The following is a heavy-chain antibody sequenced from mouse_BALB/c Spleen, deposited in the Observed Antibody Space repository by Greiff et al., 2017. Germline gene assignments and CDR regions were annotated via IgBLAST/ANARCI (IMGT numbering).Heavy chain of an antibody. CDR1: GFSLSTSGMG. D-gene: IGHD4-1*01. V-gene: IGHV8-12*01. J-gene: IGHJ4*01. Sequence: QVTLKVSGPGILQPSQTLSLTCSFSGFSLSTSGMGVSWIRQPSGKGLEWLAHIYWDDDKRYNPSLKSRLTISKDTSRNQVFLKITSVDTADTATYYCARRATNWDAMDYWGQGTSVTVSS. CDR2: IYWDDDK. CDR3: ARRATNWDAMDY.